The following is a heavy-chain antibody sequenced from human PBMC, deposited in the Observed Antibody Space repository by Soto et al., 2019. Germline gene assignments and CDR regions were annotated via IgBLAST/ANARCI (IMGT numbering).Heavy chain of an antibody. CDR2: ISGSGGST. J-gene: IGHJ3*02. CDR1: GVTFSSYA. Sequence: GGSLRLYCAASGVTFSSYAMSWVRRAPGKGLEWVSAISGSGGSTYYADSVKGRFTISRDNSKNTLYLQMNSLRAEDTAVYYCAKIPFIVVVPAAAFDIWGQGTMVTVTS. V-gene: IGHV3-23*01. D-gene: IGHD2-2*01. CDR3: AKIPFIVVVPAAAFDI.